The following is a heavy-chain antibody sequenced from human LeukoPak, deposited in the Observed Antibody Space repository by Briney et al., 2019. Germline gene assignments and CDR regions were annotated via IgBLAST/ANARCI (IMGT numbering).Heavy chain of an antibody. V-gene: IGHV4-34*01. CDR1: GGSFSGYY. CDR3: ARGGLAYCGGDCYSEPRN. D-gene: IGHD2-21*02. J-gene: IGHJ4*02. CDR2: INHSGST. Sequence: SETLSLTCAVYGGSFSGYYWSWIRQPPGKGLEWIGEINHSGSTNYNPSLKSRVTISVDTSKNQFPLKLSSVTAADTAVYYCARGGLAYCGGDCYSEPRNWGQGTLVTVSS.